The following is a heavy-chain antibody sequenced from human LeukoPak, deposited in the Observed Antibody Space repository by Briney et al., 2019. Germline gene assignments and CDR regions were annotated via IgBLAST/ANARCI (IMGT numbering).Heavy chain of an antibody. CDR1: GYTFTGYY. J-gene: IGHJ5*02. CDR3: ARDYYGSGTLALNWFDP. V-gene: IGHV1-2*02. CDR2: INPNSGGT. Sequence: ASVKVSCKASGYTFTGYYMHWVRQAPGQGLEWMGWINPNSGGTNYAQKFQGRVTMTRDTSISTAYMELSRLRSDDTAVYYCARDYYGSGTLALNWFDPWGQGTLVTVSS. D-gene: IGHD3-10*01.